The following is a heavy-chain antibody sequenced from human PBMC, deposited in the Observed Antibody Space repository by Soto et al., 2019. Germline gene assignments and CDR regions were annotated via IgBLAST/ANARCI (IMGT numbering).Heavy chain of an antibody. CDR3: ARAGTLLWFGELLDGYYYYMDV. V-gene: IGHV1-8*01. Sequence: ASVKVSCKAFGYTFTRYDINWVRQATGQGVEWMGWMNPNSGNTGYAQKFQGRVTMTRNTSISTAYMELSSLRSEDTAVYYCARAGTLLWFGELLDGYYYYMDVWGKGTTVTVSS. CDR2: MNPNSGNT. J-gene: IGHJ6*03. CDR1: GYTFTRYD. D-gene: IGHD3-10*01.